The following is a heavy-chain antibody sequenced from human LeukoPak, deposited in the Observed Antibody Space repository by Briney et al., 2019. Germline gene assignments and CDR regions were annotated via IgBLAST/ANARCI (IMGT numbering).Heavy chain of an antibody. J-gene: IGHJ5*02. CDR3: ARHSGYALYNWFDP. CDR1: GGSISSYY. V-gene: IGHV4-39*01. Sequence: PSETLSLTCTVSGGSISSYYWSWIRQPPGKGLEWIGSISYSGSTYYNPSLKSRVTISVDTSKNQFSLRLSSVTAADTAVYYCARHSGYALYNWFDPWGQGTLVTVSS. CDR2: ISYSGST. D-gene: IGHD5-12*01.